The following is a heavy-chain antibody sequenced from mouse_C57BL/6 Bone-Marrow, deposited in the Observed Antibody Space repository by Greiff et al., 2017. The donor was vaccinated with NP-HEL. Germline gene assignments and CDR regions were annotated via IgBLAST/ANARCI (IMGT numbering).Heavy chain of an antibody. Sequence: EVKLVESGGDLVKPGGSLKLSCAASGFTFSSYGMSWVRQTPDKRLEWVATISSGGSYTYYPDSVKGRFTISRDNAKNTLYLQMSSLKSEDTAMYYCARQLRLQHYYAMDYWGQGTSVTVSS. D-gene: IGHD3-2*02. J-gene: IGHJ4*01. CDR3: ARQLRLQHYYAMDY. CDR2: ISSGGSYT. V-gene: IGHV5-6*01. CDR1: GFTFSSYG.